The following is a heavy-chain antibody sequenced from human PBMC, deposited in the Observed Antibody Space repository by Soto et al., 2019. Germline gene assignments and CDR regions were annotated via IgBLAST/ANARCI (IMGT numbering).Heavy chain of an antibody. D-gene: IGHD6-19*01. Sequence: VKVSCKASGYSFTGNSMHWVRQAPGQGLEWMGWISAYNGNTNYAQKLQGRVTMTTDTSTSTAYMELRSLRSDDTAVYYCARVGEQWLVQDYFDYWGQGTLVTVSS. J-gene: IGHJ4*02. CDR2: ISAYNGNT. CDR1: GYSFTGNS. CDR3: ARVGEQWLVQDYFDY. V-gene: IGHV1-18*04.